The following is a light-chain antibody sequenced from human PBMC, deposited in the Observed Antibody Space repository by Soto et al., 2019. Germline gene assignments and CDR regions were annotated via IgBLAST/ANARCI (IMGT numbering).Light chain of an antibody. CDR3: RQLNSYPIT. J-gene: IGKJ4*01. Sequence: IPLTQSPSSLSASIGDRVTITCRASQGVSTYLAWYQQKPGKAPKLLIYAISTLQSDVPPRFSGSGSGTDFTLTIISLQPEEFATYYCRQLNSYPITSGGGTKVEI. CDR2: AIS. V-gene: IGKV1-9*01. CDR1: QGVSTY.